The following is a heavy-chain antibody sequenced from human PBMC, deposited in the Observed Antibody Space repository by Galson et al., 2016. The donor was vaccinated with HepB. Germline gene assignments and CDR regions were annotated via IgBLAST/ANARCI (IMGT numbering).Heavy chain of an antibody. Sequence: SLRLSCAASGFTFDDYAMHWVRQAPGKGLEWVSGISWNSGSIDYADSVKGRFTISRDNAKNSLYLQMSSLRAEDTALYYCAKDPTLYGPKSSWFDSWGRGTLVTVSS. J-gene: IGHJ5*01. CDR3: AKDPTLYGPKSSWFDS. V-gene: IGHV3-9*01. CDR2: ISWNSGSI. CDR1: GFTFDDYA. D-gene: IGHD4-17*01.